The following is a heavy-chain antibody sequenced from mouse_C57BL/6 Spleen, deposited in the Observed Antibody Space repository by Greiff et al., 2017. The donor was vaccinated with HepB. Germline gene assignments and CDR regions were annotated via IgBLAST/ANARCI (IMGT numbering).Heavy chain of an antibody. D-gene: IGHD1-1*01. J-gene: IGHJ4*01. CDR2: INPNNGGT. CDR1: GYTFTDYY. Sequence: EVQLQQSGPELVKPGASVKISCKASGYTFTDYYMNWVKQSHGKSLEWIGDINPNNGGTRYNQKFKGKATLTVDKSSSTAYMELRSLTSEDSAVYYCARRRRLRGDAMDYWGQGTSVTVSS. V-gene: IGHV1-26*01. CDR3: ARRRRLRGDAMDY.